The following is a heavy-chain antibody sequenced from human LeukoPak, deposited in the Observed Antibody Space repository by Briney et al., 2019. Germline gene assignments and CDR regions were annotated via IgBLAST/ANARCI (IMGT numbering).Heavy chain of an antibody. CDR2: IYTGGNT. CDR1: GFTVTSKY. V-gene: IGHV3-53*01. J-gene: IGHJ4*02. CDR3: ARARYCGGDCYWAFDY. D-gene: IGHD2-21*02. Sequence: PGGSLRLSCAASGFTVTSKYMSWVRQAPGKGLEWVSVIYTGGNTYYADSVKGRFTISRDNSKNTLYLQMNSLRAEDTAVYYCARARYCGGDCYWAFDYWGQGTLVTVSS.